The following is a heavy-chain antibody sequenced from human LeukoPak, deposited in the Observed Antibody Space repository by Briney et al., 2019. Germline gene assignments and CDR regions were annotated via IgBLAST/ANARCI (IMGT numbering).Heavy chain of an antibody. CDR1: GFTFSSYA. J-gene: IGHJ4*02. V-gene: IGHV3-30*01. CDR3: ARVSIFGVVIPPDF. CDR2: ISSDGNTK. Sequence: GGSLRLSCAASGFTFSSYAMHWVRQAPGKGLEWVAVISSDGNTKYYADSVKGRFTISRDNSKNTLYLQMNSLRAEGTAVYYCARVSIFGVVIPPDFWGQGTLVTVSS. D-gene: IGHD3-3*02.